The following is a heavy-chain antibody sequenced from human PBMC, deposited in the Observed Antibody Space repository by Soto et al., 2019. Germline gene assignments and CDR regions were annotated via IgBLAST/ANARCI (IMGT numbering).Heavy chain of an antibody. J-gene: IGHJ3*02. CDR2: ISAYNGNT. CDR1: GYTFPSYG. CDR3: ARDSNCTNGVCYSFDAFDI. D-gene: IGHD2-8*01. V-gene: IGHV1-18*01. Sequence: ASVKVSCKASGYTFPSYGISWVRQAPGQGLEWMGWISAYNGNTNYAQKLQGRVTMTTDTSTSTAYMELRSLRSDDTAVYYCARDSNCTNGVCYSFDAFDIWGQGTMVTVSS.